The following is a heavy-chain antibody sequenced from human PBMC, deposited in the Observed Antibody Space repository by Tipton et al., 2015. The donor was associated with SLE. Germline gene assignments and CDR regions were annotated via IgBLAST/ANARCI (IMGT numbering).Heavy chain of an antibody. J-gene: IGHJ6*02. Sequence: TLSLTCTVSGGSISSITYYWGWIRQPPGKGLEWVGSVHYSGSTYYNPSLKSRLTISVDTSKNQFSLKLSSVTAADTAVYYCARDRGGQQLLFYYYVMDVWGQGTTVTVSS. V-gene: IGHV4-39*07. CDR3: ARDRGGQQLLFYYYVMDV. CDR2: VHYSGST. CDR1: GGSISSITYY. D-gene: IGHD6-13*01.